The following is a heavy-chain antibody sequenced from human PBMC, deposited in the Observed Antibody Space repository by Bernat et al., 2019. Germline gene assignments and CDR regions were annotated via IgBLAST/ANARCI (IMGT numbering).Heavy chain of an antibody. CDR2: ISNAGGTI. CDR3: AARHCSNGVCQFDD. J-gene: IGHJ4*02. Sequence: QLVESGGGLVKPGESLRLSCAASGFSFSTYSMNWVRQAPGKGLEWVSSISNAGGTIYYADSVRGRFTISRDNAENSLFLKMNSLRAEDTAVYYCAARHCSNGVCQFDDWGQGTLVTVSS. D-gene: IGHD2-8*01. CDR1: GFSFSTYS. V-gene: IGHV3-21*01.